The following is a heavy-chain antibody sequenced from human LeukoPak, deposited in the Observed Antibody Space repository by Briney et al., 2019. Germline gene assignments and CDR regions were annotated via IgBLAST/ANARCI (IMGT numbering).Heavy chain of an antibody. CDR1: GFIFSTYA. CDR3: AKDWSADY. CDR2: MSGSGDSA. V-gene: IGHV3-23*01. J-gene: IGHJ4*02. Sequence: PGGSLRLSCTTSGFIFSTYAMTWVRQAPGKGLEWVSAMSGSGDSAKYAASVKGRFTMSRDNSKNTVYLQMNSLRAEDTAVYYCAKDWSADYWGQGTLVTASS.